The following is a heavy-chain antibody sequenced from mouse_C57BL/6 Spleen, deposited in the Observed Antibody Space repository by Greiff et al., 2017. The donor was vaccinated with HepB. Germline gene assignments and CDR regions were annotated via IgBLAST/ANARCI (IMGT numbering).Heavy chain of an antibody. J-gene: IGHJ2*01. Sequence: QVQLQQSGPELVKPGASVKISCKASGYAFSSSWMNWVKQRPGKGLEWIGRIYPGDGDTNYNGKFKGKATLTADKSSSTAYMQLSSLTSEDSAVYFCARSSRGGYFDYWGQGTTLTVSS. V-gene: IGHV1-82*01. CDR3: ARSSRGGYFDY. CDR2: IYPGDGDT. CDR1: GYAFSSSW.